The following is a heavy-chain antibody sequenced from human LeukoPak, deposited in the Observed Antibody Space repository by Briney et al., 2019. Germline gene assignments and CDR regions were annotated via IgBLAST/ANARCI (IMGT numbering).Heavy chain of an antibody. CDR2: ISYDGSNK. V-gene: IGHV3-30-3*01. J-gene: IGHJ4*02. CDR3: TRGTNGYGGIERKKPFDY. Sequence: GGSLRLSCAASGFTFSSYAMHWVRQAPGKGLEWVAVISYDGSNKYYVDSVKGRFTISRDNSKNTLYLQMSSLRAEDTAVYYCTRGTNGYGGIERKKPFDYWGQGTLVTVSS. D-gene: IGHD4-23*01. CDR1: GFTFSSYA.